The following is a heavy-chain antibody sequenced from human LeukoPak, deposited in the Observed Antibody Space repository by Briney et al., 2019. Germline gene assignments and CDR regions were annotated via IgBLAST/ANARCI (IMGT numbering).Heavy chain of an antibody. Sequence: GGSLRLSCAASGFTFSSAWMNWVRQAPGKGLEWVGRIYSKTDGGTTEYAAPVKGRFSISRDDSKNTLDLQMHSLKTDDTALYYCATGSNRYDSSDFDYWGQGTLVTVSS. CDR2: IYSKTDGGTT. V-gene: IGHV3-15*01. J-gene: IGHJ4*02. CDR1: GFTFSSAW. D-gene: IGHD3-22*01. CDR3: ATGSNRYDSSDFDY.